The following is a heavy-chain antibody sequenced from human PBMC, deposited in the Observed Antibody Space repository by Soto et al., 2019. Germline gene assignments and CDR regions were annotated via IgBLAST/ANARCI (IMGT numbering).Heavy chain of an antibody. CDR2: ISGSGGST. V-gene: IGHV3-23*01. CDR1: GFTFSSYA. D-gene: IGHD3-9*01. CDR3: AKISGIDWAQGAFDI. J-gene: IGHJ3*02. Sequence: GGSLRLSCAASGFTFSSYAMSWVRQALGKGLEWVSAISGSGGSTYYADSVKGRFTISRDNSKNTLYLQMNSLRAEDTAVYYCAKISGIDWAQGAFDIWGQGTMVTVSS.